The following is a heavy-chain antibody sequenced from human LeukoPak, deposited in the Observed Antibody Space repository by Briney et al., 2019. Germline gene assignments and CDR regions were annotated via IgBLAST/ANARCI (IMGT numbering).Heavy chain of an antibody. J-gene: IGHJ4*02. CDR3: ARSGGSDY. CDR2: IDQSGGRN. V-gene: IGHV3-7*04. CDR1: GFTFSRFW. Sequence: GGSLRLSCAASGFTFSRFWMNWVRQAPGRGLEWVANIDQSGGRNNYVDSVKGRFTISRDNAKNSLYLQMNSLRDEDTAVYYCARSGGSDYWGQGTLVTVSS. D-gene: IGHD3-16*01.